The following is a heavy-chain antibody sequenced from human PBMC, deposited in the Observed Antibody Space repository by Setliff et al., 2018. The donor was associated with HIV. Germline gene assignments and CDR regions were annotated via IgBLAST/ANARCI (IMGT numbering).Heavy chain of an antibody. D-gene: IGHD6-19*01. V-gene: IGHV4-39*07. CDR3: ARAGRYSSGWYANYYFDF. J-gene: IGHJ4*02. CDR2: VYYSGST. Sequence: SETLSLTCTVSGGSISSTSYYWGWIRQPPGNGLEWIGTVYYSGSTYYNPSLKSRVTMSVDTSKNQFSLKLSSVTAADTAIFYCARAGRYSSGWYANYYFDFWGQGTLVTVSS. CDR1: GGSISSTSYY.